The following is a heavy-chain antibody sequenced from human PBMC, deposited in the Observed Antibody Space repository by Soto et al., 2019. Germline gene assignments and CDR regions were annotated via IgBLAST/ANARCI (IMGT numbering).Heavy chain of an antibody. CDR3: AKDSLLQWLVGYYFDY. D-gene: IGHD6-19*01. CDR2: ISGSGGST. Sequence: EVQLLESGGGLVQPGGSLRLSCAASGFTFSSSAMSWVRQAPGKGLEWVSAISGSGGSTYYADPVKGRFTISRDNSKNTLYLQMNSLRAEDTAVYYCAKDSLLQWLVGYYFDYWGQGTLVTVSS. V-gene: IGHV3-23*01. CDR1: GFTFSSSA. J-gene: IGHJ4*02.